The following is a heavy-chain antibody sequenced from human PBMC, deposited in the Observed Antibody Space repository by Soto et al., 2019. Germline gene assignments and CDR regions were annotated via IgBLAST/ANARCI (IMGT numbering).Heavy chain of an antibody. J-gene: IGHJ4*02. Sequence: GGSLRLSCAASGFTFSDYYMSWIRQAPGKRLEWVSYISSSSSYTNYADSVKGRFTISRDNAKNSLYLQMNSLRAEDTAVYYCARATGYSSSWPLDYWGQGTLVTVSS. CDR2: ISSSSSYT. V-gene: IGHV3-11*06. D-gene: IGHD6-13*01. CDR3: ARATGYSSSWPLDY. CDR1: GFTFSDYY.